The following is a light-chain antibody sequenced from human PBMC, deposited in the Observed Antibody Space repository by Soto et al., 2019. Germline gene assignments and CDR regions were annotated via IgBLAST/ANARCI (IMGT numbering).Light chain of an antibody. CDR1: QSVSSN. V-gene: IGKV3-15*01. Sequence: EIVMTQSPATLSVSPGERATLTCRASQSVSSNLAWYQQKPGQAPRLLIYGASTRATGIPARFIGSGSGTECTLTISSLQSEDLAVYYCQQYNNWPSWTFGQGTKVEIK. J-gene: IGKJ1*01. CDR2: GAS. CDR3: QQYNNWPSWT.